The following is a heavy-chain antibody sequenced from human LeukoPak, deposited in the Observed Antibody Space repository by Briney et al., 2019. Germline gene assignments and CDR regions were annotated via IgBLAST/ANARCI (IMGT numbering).Heavy chain of an antibody. D-gene: IGHD6-6*01. V-gene: IGHV4-34*01. CDR2: INHSGST. J-gene: IGHJ4*02. Sequence: SETLSLTCAVYGGSFSGYYWSWIRQPPGKGLEWIGEINHSGSTNYNPSLKSRVTISVDTSKNQFSLKLGSVTAADTAVYYCARGRGSSSDYWGQGTLVTVSS. CDR3: ARGRGSSSDY. CDR1: GGSFSGYY.